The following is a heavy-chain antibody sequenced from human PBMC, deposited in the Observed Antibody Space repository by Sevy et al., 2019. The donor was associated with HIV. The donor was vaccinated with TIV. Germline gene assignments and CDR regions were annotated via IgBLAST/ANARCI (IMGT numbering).Heavy chain of an antibody. V-gene: IGHV3-23*01. J-gene: IGHJ4*02. D-gene: IGHD6-13*01. CDR1: GFIFNTQA. CDR2: ITSTGLNT. Sequence: GGCLRLSCAASGFIFNTQAMTWVRQAPGKGLEWVSSITSTGLNTFHANSVKGRFTISRDNSTSTVYLQMHSLRAEDTALYYCARGWPINFWGQGTLVTVSS. CDR3: ARGWPINF.